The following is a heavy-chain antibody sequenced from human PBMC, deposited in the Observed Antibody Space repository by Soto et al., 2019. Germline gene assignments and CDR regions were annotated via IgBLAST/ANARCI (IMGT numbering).Heavy chain of an antibody. Sequence: ASVKVSCRASGYTFTSYGSSWVRQAPGQGLEWMGWISAYNGNTNYAQKLQGRVTMTTDTSTTTAYMEMRSLRSDDTAVYYCAGAGKWLVNLDPFGRGTLVTFSS. CDR1: GYTFTSYG. CDR2: ISAYNGNT. V-gene: IGHV1-18*01. J-gene: IGHJ5*02. CDR3: AGAGKWLVNLDP. D-gene: IGHD6-19*01.